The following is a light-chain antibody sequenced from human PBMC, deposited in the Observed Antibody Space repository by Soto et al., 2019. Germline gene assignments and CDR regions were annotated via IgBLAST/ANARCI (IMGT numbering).Light chain of an antibody. CDR3: QQSYSRGFT. CDR1: ETISTY. J-gene: IGKJ3*01. CDR2: AAS. Sequence: DIQMVHSPSSLSASLGHGVTITCRTSETISTYVNWYQKKPGKAPKLLIYAASSLQSGVPSRFSGSGSGTDFTLTISSLQPEDFATYYCQQSYSRGFTFGPGTKVDIK. V-gene: IGKV1-39*01.